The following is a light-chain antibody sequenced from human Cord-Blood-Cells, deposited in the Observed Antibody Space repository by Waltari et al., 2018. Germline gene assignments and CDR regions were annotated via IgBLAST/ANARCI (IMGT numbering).Light chain of an antibody. V-gene: IGLV2-11*01. CDR1: SSDVGGYNY. Sequence: QSALTQPRSVSGSPGQSVTISCTGTSSDVGGYNYVSWYQQHPGKAPKLMIYDVSKRPSGVSDRFSGSKSGNTASLTISGLQAEEEADYYCCSYAGSYTWVFGGGTKLTVL. CDR3: CSYAGSYTWV. J-gene: IGLJ3*02. CDR2: DVS.